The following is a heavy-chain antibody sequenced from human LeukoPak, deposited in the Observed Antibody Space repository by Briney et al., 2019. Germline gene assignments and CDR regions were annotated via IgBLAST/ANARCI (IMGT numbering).Heavy chain of an antibody. J-gene: IGHJ4*02. CDR3: ARARYDSSGYYGY. V-gene: IGHV1-2*02. CDR1: GYTFTGYY. Sequence: ASVKVSCKVSGYTFTGYYMHWVRQAPGQGLEWMGWINPNSGGTNYAQKFQGRVTMTRDTSISTAYMELSRLRSDDTAVYYCARARYDSSGYYGYWGQGTLVTVSS. CDR2: INPNSGGT. D-gene: IGHD3-22*01.